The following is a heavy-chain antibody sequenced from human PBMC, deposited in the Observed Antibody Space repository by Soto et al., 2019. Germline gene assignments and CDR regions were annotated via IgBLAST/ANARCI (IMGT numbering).Heavy chain of an antibody. Sequence: QVQLVESGGGVVQPGRSLRLSCAASGFTFSSYGMHWVRQAPGKGLEWVAVISYDGSNKYYADSVKGRFTISRDNSKNTLYLQMNSLRAEDTAVYYCAKDLWDTMVRGVINLGWYFDLWGRGTLVTVSS. CDR1: GFTFSSYG. V-gene: IGHV3-30*18. D-gene: IGHD3-10*01. CDR3: AKDLWDTMVRGVINLGWYFDL. J-gene: IGHJ2*01. CDR2: ISYDGSNK.